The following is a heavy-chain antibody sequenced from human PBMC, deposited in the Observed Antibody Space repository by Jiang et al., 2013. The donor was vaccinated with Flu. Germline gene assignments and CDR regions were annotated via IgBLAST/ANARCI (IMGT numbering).Heavy chain of an antibody. CDR2: ISYTGTT. CDR3: AREVVTRYYGLDV. V-gene: IGHV4-30-4*01. D-gene: IGHD2-21*02. CDR1: GSSINSADYY. Sequence: GPGLVKPSQTLSLTCNVSGSSINSADYYWNWIRQPPGKGLEWIGYISYTGTTFYNPSVKGRVSISDDPSKNQFSLTLRSVTAADTAVYYCAREVVTRYYGLDVWGQGATVTVSS. J-gene: IGHJ6*02.